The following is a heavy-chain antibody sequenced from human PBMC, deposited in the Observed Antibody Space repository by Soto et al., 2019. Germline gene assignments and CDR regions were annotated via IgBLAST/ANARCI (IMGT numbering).Heavy chain of an antibody. Sequence: GSLSLSCAASGFTFSSYAMTWVRQAPGKGLEWVSAISGSGGSTYYADSVKGRFTISRDNSKNTLYLQMNSLRAEDTAVYYCAPGATVNPFDYWGQGTLVTVSS. CDR3: APGATVNPFDY. D-gene: IGHD4-4*01. V-gene: IGHV3-23*01. CDR1: GFTFSSYA. J-gene: IGHJ4*02. CDR2: ISGSGGST.